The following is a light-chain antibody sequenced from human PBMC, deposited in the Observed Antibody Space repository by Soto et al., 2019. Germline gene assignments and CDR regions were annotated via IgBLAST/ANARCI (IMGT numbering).Light chain of an antibody. Sequence: EVVMTQSPATLSVSPGERATLSCRASQSVSSNLAWYQQKPGQAPRLLIYGASTRATGIPPRFSGSGSGTDFTPTISSLEPEDSAVYYCQQRHMWPITFGQGTRLEIK. CDR2: GAS. CDR1: QSVSSN. CDR3: QQRHMWPIT. V-gene: IGKV3D-15*01. J-gene: IGKJ5*01.